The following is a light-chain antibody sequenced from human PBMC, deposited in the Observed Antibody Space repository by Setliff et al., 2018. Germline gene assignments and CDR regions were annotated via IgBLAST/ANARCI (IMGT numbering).Light chain of an antibody. J-gene: IGLJ3*02. Sequence: QSVLTQPASVSGSPGQSITISCTGTSSDVGDYNYVSWYQHHPGKAPKLIIYNVSNRPSGVSNRFSGSKSGNTASLTISGLQAEDGADFYCSSFTLTTKGVVLGGGTKVTVL. CDR1: SSDVGDYNY. CDR3: SSFTLTTKGVV. CDR2: NVS. V-gene: IGLV2-14*03.